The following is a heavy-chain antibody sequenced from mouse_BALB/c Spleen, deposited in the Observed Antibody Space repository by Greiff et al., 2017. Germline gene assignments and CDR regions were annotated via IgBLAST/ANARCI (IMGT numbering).Heavy chain of an antibody. Sequence: EVQLQESGPGLVKPSQSLSLTCTVTGYSITSDYAWNWIRQFPGNKLEWMGYISYSGSTSYNPSLKSRISITRDTSKNQFFLQLNSVTTEDTATYYCARGGDYDAWFAYWGQGTLVTVSA. J-gene: IGHJ3*01. V-gene: IGHV3-2*02. D-gene: IGHD2-4*01. CDR3: ARGGDYDAWFAY. CDR1: GYSITSDYA. CDR2: ISYSGST.